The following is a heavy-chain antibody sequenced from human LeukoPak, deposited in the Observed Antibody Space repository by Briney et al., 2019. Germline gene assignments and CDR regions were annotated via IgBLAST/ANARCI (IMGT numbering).Heavy chain of an antibody. CDR2: IYHSGST. J-gene: IGHJ3*02. CDR1: GYSISSGYY. V-gene: IGHV4-38-2*01. D-gene: IGHD6-13*01. Sequence: SETLSLTCAVSGYSISSGYYWGWIRQPPGKGLGWIGSIYHSGSTYYNPSLKSRVTISVDSSKNQFSLKLSSVTAADTAVYYCAGAPTSRYENAFDIWGQGTMVTVSS. CDR3: AGAPTSRYENAFDI.